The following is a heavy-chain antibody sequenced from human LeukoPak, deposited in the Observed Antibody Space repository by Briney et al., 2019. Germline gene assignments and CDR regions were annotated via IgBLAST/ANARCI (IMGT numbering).Heavy chain of an antibody. CDR1: GGSISSSSYY. CDR2: IYYSGST. J-gene: IGHJ4*02. Sequence: PSETLSLTCTVSGGSISSSSYYWGWIRQPPGKGLEWIGYIYYSGSTNYNPSLKSRVTISVDTSKNQFSLKLSSVTAADTAVYYCARDRGYGLDYWGQGTLVTVSS. V-gene: IGHV4-61*01. D-gene: IGHD5-18*01. CDR3: ARDRGYGLDY.